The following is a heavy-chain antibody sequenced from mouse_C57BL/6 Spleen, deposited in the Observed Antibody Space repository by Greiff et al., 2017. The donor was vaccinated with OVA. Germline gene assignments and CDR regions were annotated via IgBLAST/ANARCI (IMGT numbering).Heavy chain of an antibody. CDR2: ISDCGSYT. CDR3: ARVYYGNYEGFAY. CDR1: GFTFSSYA. J-gene: IGHJ3*01. V-gene: IGHV5-4*03. Sequence: DVMLVESGGGLVKPGGSLKLSCAASGFTFSSYAMSWVRQTPEKRLEWVATISDCGSYTYYPDNVKGRFTISRDNAKNNLYLQMSHLKSEDTAMYYCARVYYGNYEGFAYWGQGTLVTVSA. D-gene: IGHD2-1*01.